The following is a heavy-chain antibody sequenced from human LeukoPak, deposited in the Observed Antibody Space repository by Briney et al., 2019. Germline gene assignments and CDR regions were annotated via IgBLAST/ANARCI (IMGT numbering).Heavy chain of an antibody. V-gene: IGHV4-34*01. CDR3: ARVTMVRGVITKRPFDY. Sequence: SETLSLTCAVYGGSFSGYYWSWIRQPPGKGLEWIGEINRSGSTNYNPSLKSRVTISVDTSKNQFSLKLSSVTAADTAVYYCARVTMVRGVITKRPFDYWGQGTLVTVSS. D-gene: IGHD3-10*01. J-gene: IGHJ4*02. CDR2: INRSGST. CDR1: GGSFSGYY.